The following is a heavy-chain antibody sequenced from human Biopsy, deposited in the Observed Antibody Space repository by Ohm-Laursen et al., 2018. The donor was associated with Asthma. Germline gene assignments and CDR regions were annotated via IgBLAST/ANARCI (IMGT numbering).Heavy chain of an antibody. Sequence: SLRLCCTAPGFTFGDYWMSWVRQVPGKGLEWVANIKHDGTEKNHVDSLKGRFTISRDNAKNSLYLQMNSLRAEDTAVYYCARTFHFWSPYHAEHYQLWGQGTLVTVSS. CDR2: IKHDGTEK. D-gene: IGHD3-3*02. CDR1: GFTFGDYW. V-gene: IGHV3-7*01. J-gene: IGHJ1*01. CDR3: ARTFHFWSPYHAEHYQL.